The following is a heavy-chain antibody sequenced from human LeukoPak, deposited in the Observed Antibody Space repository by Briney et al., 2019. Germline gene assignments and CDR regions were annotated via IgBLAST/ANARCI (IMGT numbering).Heavy chain of an antibody. CDR3: ARALYSSSWYFDY. D-gene: IGHD6-13*01. V-gene: IGHV1-18*01. Sequence: ASVKESCKATGYIHVRYLITWVRQAAGQELAWMGCINDYNGNTNNAQKLQDRVILTTDTSTQTVNIALRSRRSDDAALYYCARALYSSSWYFDYWGQGTLVTVSS. CDR1: GYIHVRYL. CDR2: INDYNGNT. J-gene: IGHJ4*02.